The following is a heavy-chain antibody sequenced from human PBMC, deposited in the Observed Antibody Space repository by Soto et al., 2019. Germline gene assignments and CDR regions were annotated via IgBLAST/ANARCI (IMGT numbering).Heavy chain of an antibody. CDR3: ARLEGLATFSYYFDY. J-gene: IGHJ4*02. CDR1: GGSVSSSNYY. V-gene: IGHV4-39*01. D-gene: IGHD3-9*01. Sequence: QLQLQESGPGLVKPSETLSLTCTVSGGSVSSSNYYWGWIRQSPGKGLEWIGSIYYSGSTYYNPSLESPVTISVDKSKNQFSLKVISVTAADTAVYFCARLEGLATFSYYFDYWGQGTLVTVSS. CDR2: IYYSGST.